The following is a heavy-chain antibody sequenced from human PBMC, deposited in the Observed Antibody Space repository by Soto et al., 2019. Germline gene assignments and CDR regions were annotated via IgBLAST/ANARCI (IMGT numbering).Heavy chain of an antibody. J-gene: IGHJ4*02. CDR2: INPNSGGT. CDR3: ARKSTDSSGYYYVYGY. D-gene: IGHD3-22*01. V-gene: IGHV1-2*02. CDR1: GYTFTGYY. Sequence: ASVKVSGKASGYTFTGYYMHWVRQAPGQGLEWMGWINPNSGGTNYAQKFQGGVTMTRDTSISTAYMELSRLRSDDTAVYYCARKSTDSSGYYYVYGYWGQGTLVTVSS.